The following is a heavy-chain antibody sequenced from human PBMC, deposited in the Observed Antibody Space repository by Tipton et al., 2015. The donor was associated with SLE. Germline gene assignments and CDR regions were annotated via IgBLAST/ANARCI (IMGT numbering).Heavy chain of an antibody. CDR3: ARDPYSSSRTWYYGMDV. V-gene: IGHV3-53*05. CDR2: IYSGGST. J-gene: IGHJ6*02. D-gene: IGHD6-13*01. Sequence: SLRLSCAASGFTVSSNYMSWVRQAPGKGLEWVSVIYSGGSTYYADSVKGRFTISRDNSKNTLYLQMNSLRAEDTAVYYCARDPYSSSRTWYYGMDVWGQVTTVTVSS. CDR1: GFTVSSNY.